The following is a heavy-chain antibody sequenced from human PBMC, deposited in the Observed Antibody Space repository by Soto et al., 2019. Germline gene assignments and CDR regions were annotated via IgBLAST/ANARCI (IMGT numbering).Heavy chain of an antibody. CDR2: ISIDGRNK. Sequence: QVQLVESGGGVVQPVRSLRLSCAASGFTFSNFAMHWVRQAPGRGLQWVAVISIDGRNKYFADSVKGRFIISRDNSKNTLYLEMNNLRHEDTAVYYCAREAVESSGSGRHYGMDVWGQGTTVTVSS. CDR3: AREAVESSGSGRHYGMDV. CDR1: GFTFSNFA. V-gene: IGHV3-30*04. J-gene: IGHJ6*02. D-gene: IGHD3-10*01.